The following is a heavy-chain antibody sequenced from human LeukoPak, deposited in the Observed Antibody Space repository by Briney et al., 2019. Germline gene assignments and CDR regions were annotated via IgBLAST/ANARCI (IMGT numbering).Heavy chain of an antibody. CDR3: ARERGFYGDYGVDY. D-gene: IGHD4-17*01. CDR2: INPSGGST. Sequence: GASVKVSCKASGYTFTSYGISWVRQAPGQGLEWMGIINPSGGSTSYAQKFQGRVTMTRDTSTSTVYMELSSLRSEDTAVYYCARERGFYGDYGVDYWGQGTLVTVSS. V-gene: IGHV1-46*01. J-gene: IGHJ4*02. CDR1: GYTFTSYG.